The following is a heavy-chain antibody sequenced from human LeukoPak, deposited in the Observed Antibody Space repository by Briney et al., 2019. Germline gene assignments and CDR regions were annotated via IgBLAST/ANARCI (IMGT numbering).Heavy chain of an antibody. CDR3: ARDRITIFGVVIDY. V-gene: IGHV3-20*04. CDR1: GFNFGDYG. Sequence: PGGSLRLSCAASGFNFGDYGMSWFRQAPGKGLEWVSGINWNGGSTGYADSVKGRITLSKDKVTNVLYLKMNSLRAEDTALYYCARDRITIFGVVIDYWGQGTLVTVSS. D-gene: IGHD3-3*01. J-gene: IGHJ4*02. CDR2: INWNGGST.